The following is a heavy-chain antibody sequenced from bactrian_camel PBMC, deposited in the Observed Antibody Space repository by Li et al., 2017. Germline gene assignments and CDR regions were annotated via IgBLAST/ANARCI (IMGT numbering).Heavy chain of an antibody. J-gene: IGHJ4*01. CDR1: GDTIGRYC. Sequence: HVQLVESGGASVQAGGSLRLSCVASGDTIGRYCMGWFRQIPDKEREGVAGIESDGSTSYADSVKGRFTITRDKAENTVYLQMNSLRPEDTAMYYCAKDQPSIAYEYNYWGQGTQVTVS. D-gene: IGHD4*01. V-gene: IGHV3S9*01. CDR3: AKDQPSIAYEYNY. CDR2: IESDGST.